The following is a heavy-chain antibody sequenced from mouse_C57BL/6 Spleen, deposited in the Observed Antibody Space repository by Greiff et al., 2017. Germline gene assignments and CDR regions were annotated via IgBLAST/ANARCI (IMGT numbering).Heavy chain of an antibody. CDR2: IDPSDSYT. CDR3: ARAGGWDRFAY. CDR1: GYTFTSYW. J-gene: IGHJ3*01. D-gene: IGHD3-3*01. Sequence: QVQLQQPGAELVMPGASVKLSCKASGYTFTSYWMHWVKQRPGQGLEWIGEIDPSDSYTNYNQKFKGKSTLTVDKSSSTAYMQLSSLTSEDSAVYYCARAGGWDRFAYWGQGTLVTVSA. V-gene: IGHV1-69*01.